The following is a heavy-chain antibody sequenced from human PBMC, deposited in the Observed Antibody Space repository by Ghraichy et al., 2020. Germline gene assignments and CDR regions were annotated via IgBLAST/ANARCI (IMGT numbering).Heavy chain of an antibody. CDR1: GGSFSGYY. CDR3: ARARLTYYDFWSGYLGSSWFDP. D-gene: IGHD3-3*01. CDR2: INHSGST. V-gene: IGHV4-34*01. Sequence: SETLSLTCAVYGGSFSGYYWSWIRQPPGKGLEWIGEINHSGSTNYNPSLKSRVTISVDTSKNQFSLKLSSVTAADTAVYYCARARLTYYDFWSGYLGSSWFDPWGQGTLVTVSS. J-gene: IGHJ5*02.